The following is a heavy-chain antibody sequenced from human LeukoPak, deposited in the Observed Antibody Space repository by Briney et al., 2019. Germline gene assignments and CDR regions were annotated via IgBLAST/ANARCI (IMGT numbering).Heavy chain of an antibody. V-gene: IGHV3-7*01. D-gene: IGHD2-2*01. CDR2: INQDGSEK. Sequence: GGSLRLSCAASGFTFSSYAMSWVHQAPGKGLEWVANINQDGSEKYYVDSVEGRFTISRDNAKNSLYLHMNSLRAEDTAIFYCARGYATAFDSWGQGALVTVSP. CDR3: ARGYATAFDS. J-gene: IGHJ4*02. CDR1: GFTFSSYA.